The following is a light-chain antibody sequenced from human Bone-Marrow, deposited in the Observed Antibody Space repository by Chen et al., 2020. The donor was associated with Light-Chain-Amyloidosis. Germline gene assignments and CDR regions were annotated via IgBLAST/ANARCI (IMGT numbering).Light chain of an antibody. CDR1: SNDVGGYNY. Sequence: QSALTQPASVPGSPGQSITISGTGTSNDVGGYNYVSWYQPHPGKAPKLMIYDVSNVPSGVSNRFSGSKSGNTASLTISGLQAEDEADYYCSSYTSSDTLVFGGGTKVTVL. J-gene: IGLJ3*02. CDR3: SSYTSSDTLV. CDR2: DVS. V-gene: IGLV2-14*03.